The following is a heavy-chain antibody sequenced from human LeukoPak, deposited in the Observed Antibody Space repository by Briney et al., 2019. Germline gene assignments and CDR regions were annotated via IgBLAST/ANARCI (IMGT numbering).Heavy chain of an antibody. D-gene: IGHD3-22*01. CDR1: GGSISSYY. V-gene: IGHV4-59*01. CDR2: IYYSGST. CDR3: ARAESGYRNYYFDY. J-gene: IGHJ4*02. Sequence: SETLSLTCTVSGGSISSYYWSWIRQPPGKGLEWIGYIYYSGSTNYNPPLKSRVTISVDTSKNQFSLKLSSVTAADTAVYYCARAESGYRNYYFDYWGQGTLVTVSS.